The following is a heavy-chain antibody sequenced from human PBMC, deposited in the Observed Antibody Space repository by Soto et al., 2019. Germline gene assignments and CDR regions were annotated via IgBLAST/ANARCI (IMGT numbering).Heavy chain of an antibody. J-gene: IGHJ4*02. CDR1: GFIFSVYN. Sequence: EVQLVESGGGLVQPGGCLRLSCVASGFIFSVYNMNWVRQAPGKGLEWVSYISTGSSTIYYADSVKGRFTISRDNVNNSLFLQMNNLRPDDTAVYYCATADWDSWGQGTLVTVSS. D-gene: IGHD3-9*01. CDR3: ATADWDS. CDR2: ISTGSSTI. V-gene: IGHV3-48*01.